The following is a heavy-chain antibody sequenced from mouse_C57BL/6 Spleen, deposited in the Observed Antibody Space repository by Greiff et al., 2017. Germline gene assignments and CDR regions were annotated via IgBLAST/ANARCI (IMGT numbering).Heavy chain of an antibody. J-gene: IGHJ4*01. V-gene: IGHV5-17*01. CDR3: ASPYSNYVGY. CDR2: ISSGSSTI. D-gene: IGHD2-5*01. Sequence: EVKLVESGGGLVKPGGSLKLSCAASGFTFSDYGMHWVRQAPEKGLEWVAYISSGSSTIYYADTVKGRFTISRDNAKNTLFLQMTSLRSEDTAMYDCASPYSNYVGYWGQGTSVTVSS. CDR1: GFTFSDYG.